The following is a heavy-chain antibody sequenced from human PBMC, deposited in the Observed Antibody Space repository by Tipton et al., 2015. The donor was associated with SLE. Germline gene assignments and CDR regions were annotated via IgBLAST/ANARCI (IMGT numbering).Heavy chain of an antibody. D-gene: IGHD1-26*01. J-gene: IGHJ6*03. V-gene: IGHV4-4*07. Sequence: TLSLTCTVSGGSISTYYWSWIRQPAGKGLEWIGRIYTSGSTNYNPTLKSRVTMSVDTSKNQFSLKLSSVTAADTAVYYCARESGGSSRDYYYYMDVWGKGTTVTVSS. CDR1: GGSISTYY. CDR2: IYTSGST. CDR3: ARESGGSSRDYYYYMDV.